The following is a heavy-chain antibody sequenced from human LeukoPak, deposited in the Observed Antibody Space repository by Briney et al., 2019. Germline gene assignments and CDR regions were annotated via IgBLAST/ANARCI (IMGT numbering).Heavy chain of an antibody. CDR3: AKESYSSSAPVANWFDP. V-gene: IGHV3-23*01. Sequence: GGSLRLSCAASGFTFSSYAMSWVRQAPGKGLEWVSAISGSGGSTYYADSVKGRFTISRDNSKNTLYLQMNSLRAEDTAVYYCAKESYSSSAPVANWFDPWGQGTLVTVSS. CDR2: ISGSGGST. J-gene: IGHJ5*02. CDR1: GFTFSSYA. D-gene: IGHD6-6*01.